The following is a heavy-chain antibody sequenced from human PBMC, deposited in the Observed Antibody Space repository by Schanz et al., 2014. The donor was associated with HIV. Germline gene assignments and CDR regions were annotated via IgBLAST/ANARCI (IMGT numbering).Heavy chain of an antibody. J-gene: IGHJ4*02. CDR3: AKAAVTDYLDY. Sequence: EVQLVESGGGLVKPGGSLRLSCAASGFTFSTYMMNWVRQAPGKGLEWVASISSNTLYIYYADSVKGRFTISRDNSKNTLYLQMNSLRTEDTAVYYCAKAAVTDYLDYWGQGTLVTVSS. CDR1: GFTFSTYM. V-gene: IGHV3-21*01. CDR2: ISSNTLYI. D-gene: IGHD2-21*02.